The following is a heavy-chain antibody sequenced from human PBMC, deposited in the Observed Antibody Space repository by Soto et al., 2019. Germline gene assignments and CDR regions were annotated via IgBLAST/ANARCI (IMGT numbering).Heavy chain of an antibody. Sequence: SETLSLTCTVSGGSISSYYWSWIRQPPGKGLEWIGYIYYSGSTNYNPSLKSRVTISVDTSKNQFSLKLGPVTAADTAVYYCARNPPIAARPSYFDYWGQGTLVTVSS. CDR1: GGSISSYY. J-gene: IGHJ4*02. CDR3: ARNPPIAARPSYFDY. D-gene: IGHD6-6*01. V-gene: IGHV4-59*08. CDR2: IYYSGST.